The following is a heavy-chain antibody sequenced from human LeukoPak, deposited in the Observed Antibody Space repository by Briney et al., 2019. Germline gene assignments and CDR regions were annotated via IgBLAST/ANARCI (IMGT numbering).Heavy chain of an antibody. CDR3: AREAIAAAGGFDY. J-gene: IGHJ4*02. CDR1: GGSISSGGYS. D-gene: IGHD6-13*01. V-gene: IGHV4-30-2*01. CDR2: IYHGGST. Sequence: SQTLSLTCAVSGGSISSGGYSWSWIRQPPGKGLEWIGYIYHGGSTYYNPSLKSRVTISVDRSKNQFSLKLSSVTAADTAVYYCAREAIAAAGGFDYWGQGTLVTVSS.